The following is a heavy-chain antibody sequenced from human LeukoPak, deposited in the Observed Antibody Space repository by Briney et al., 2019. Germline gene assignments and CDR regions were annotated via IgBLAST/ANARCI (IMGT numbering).Heavy chain of an antibody. V-gene: IGHV4-39*07. D-gene: IGHD3-22*01. J-gene: IGHJ5*02. CDR3: ARDALYDSSGYYYVKNWFDP. CDR1: GGSINSSSYY. Sequence: SETLSLTCTVSGGSINSSSYYWGWIRQPPGKGLEWIGEIYHSGSTNYNPSLKSRVTISVDKSKNQFSLKLSSVTAADTAVYYCARDALYDSSGYYYVKNWFDPWGQGTLVTVSS. CDR2: IYHSGST.